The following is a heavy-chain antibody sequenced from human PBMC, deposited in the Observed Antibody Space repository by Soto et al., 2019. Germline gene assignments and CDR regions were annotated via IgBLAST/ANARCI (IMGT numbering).Heavy chain of an antibody. CDR3: ARDVKGYYDFWRHFTGDWFDP. J-gene: IGHJ5*02. Sequence: XSVRVSCKASGCTFTSYGISWVRQAPGQGLEWMGWISAYNGNTNYAQKLQGRVTMTTDTSTSTAYMELRSLRSDDTAVYYCARDVKGYYDFWRHFTGDWFDPWGQGTLVTVSS. CDR1: GCTFTSYG. V-gene: IGHV1-18*01. D-gene: IGHD3-3*01. CDR2: ISAYNGNT.